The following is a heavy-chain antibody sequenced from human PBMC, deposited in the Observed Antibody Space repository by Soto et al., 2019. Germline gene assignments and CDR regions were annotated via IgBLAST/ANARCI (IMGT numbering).Heavy chain of an antibody. CDR2: INPNSGGT. V-gene: IGHV1-2*04. D-gene: IGHD7-27*01. CDR1: GYTFTGYY. CDR3: ARALGLLDPFDL. Sequence: GASVKVSCKASGYTFTGYYMHWVRQAPGQGLEWMGWINPNSGGTNYAQKFQGWVTMTRNTLSLHVNGLRVDDTAVYYCARALGLLDPFDLWGQGTMVTVSS. J-gene: IGHJ3*01.